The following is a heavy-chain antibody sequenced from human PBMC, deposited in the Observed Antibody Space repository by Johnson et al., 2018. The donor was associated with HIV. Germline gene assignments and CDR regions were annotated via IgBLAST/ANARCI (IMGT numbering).Heavy chain of an antibody. CDR1: GFTFSNAW. J-gene: IGHJ3*02. CDR3: TTAGGRDTIFGVANDAFDI. D-gene: IGHD3-3*01. Sequence: VQLVESGGGLVKPGGSLRLSCAASGFTFSNAWMSWVRQAPGKGLEWVGRIKSKTDGGTTDYAAPVKGRFTISRDESKNTLYLQMNSLKTEDTAGYYCTTAGGRDTIFGVANDAFDIWGQGTMVTVSS. CDR2: IKSKTDGGTT. V-gene: IGHV3-15*01.